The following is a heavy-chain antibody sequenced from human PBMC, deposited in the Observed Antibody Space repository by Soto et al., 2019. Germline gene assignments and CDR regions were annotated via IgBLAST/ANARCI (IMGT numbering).Heavy chain of an antibody. Sequence: GGSLRLSCTGSGFTFSSYAMSWVRQAPGKGLEWVSGISAGGSNTYYPDSVKGRFTISRDNSKNTLYLQMNSLRVEDTAVYYCADGGEWAFKFDYWGQGPLVTVSS. D-gene: IGHD3-10*01. CDR2: ISAGGSNT. V-gene: IGHV3-23*01. CDR3: ADGGEWAFKFDY. CDR1: GFTFSSYA. J-gene: IGHJ4*02.